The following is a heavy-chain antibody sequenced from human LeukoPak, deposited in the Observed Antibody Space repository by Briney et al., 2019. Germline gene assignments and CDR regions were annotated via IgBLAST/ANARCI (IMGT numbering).Heavy chain of an antibody. CDR2: IFYTVST. J-gene: IGHJ4*02. CDR1: APSITTYY. CDR3: ARRGGSYSPYYFDY. D-gene: IGHD1-26*01. V-gene: IGHV4-59*08. Sequence: SHTQSLTCPLSAPSITTYYWSWTRQPPGKGLGWHGYIFYTVSTNYQPSLKSRVTLPVNTSKNQCSLKLSFLTARATAVYYCARRGGSYSPYYFDYWGQGTLVTVSS.